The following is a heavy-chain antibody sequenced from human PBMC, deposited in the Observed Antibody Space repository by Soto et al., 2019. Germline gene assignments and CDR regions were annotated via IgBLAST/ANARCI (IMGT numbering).Heavy chain of an antibody. Sequence: QARLVQSGAEVRKPGASVKVSCKASGYPFSSYGISWVRQAPGQGLEWLGWISPYNDDTRYSQKLQGRVTMSTDTSSKTAYMDLETLRSDDTAVYFCARGGYYDSSGSRNYHFYGMDVWGQGTTVTVSS. CDR3: ARGGYYDSSGSRNYHFYGMDV. CDR1: GYPFSSYG. J-gene: IGHJ6*02. D-gene: IGHD3-22*01. CDR2: ISPYNDDT. V-gene: IGHV1-18*01.